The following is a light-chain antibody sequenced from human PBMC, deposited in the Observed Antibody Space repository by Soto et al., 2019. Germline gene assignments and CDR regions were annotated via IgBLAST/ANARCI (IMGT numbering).Light chain of an antibody. CDR3: RSYTSSSSYVV. CDR2: DVS. V-gene: IGLV2-14*01. CDR1: SSDVGGYNY. Sequence: QSALTQPASVSGSPGQSVTISCTGTSSDVGGYNYVSWYQQHPGTAPKLMIYDVSNRPSGVSNRFSGSKSGNTASLTISGLQTDDEADYYCRSYTSSSSYVVFGGGTKLTVL. J-gene: IGLJ2*01.